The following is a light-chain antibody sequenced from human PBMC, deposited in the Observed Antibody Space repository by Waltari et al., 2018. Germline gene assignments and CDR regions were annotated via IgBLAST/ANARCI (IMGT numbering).Light chain of an antibody. V-gene: IGLV1-40*01. CDR1: SSNIGAGYD. J-gene: IGLJ1*01. CDR2: GNS. Sequence: QSVLTQPPSVSGAPGQRVTISCTGSSSNIGAGYDVHWYQQLPGTAPKLLIYGNSNRPSGVPDLFSGSKSGTSASLAITGLQAEDEADYYCQSYDSSLSVFGTGTKVTVL. CDR3: QSYDSSLSV.